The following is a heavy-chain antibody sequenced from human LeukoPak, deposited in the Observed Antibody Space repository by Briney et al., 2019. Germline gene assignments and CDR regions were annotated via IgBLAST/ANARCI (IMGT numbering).Heavy chain of an antibody. Sequence: SVRVSCKASGGTFSSYAISWVRQAPGQGLEWMGGIIPIFGTANYAQKFQGRVTITTDESTSTAYMELSSLRSEDTAVYYCASVTPSSGSYYDYWGQGTLVTVSS. CDR2: IIPIFGTA. J-gene: IGHJ4*02. V-gene: IGHV1-69*05. D-gene: IGHD1-26*01. CDR1: GGTFSSYA. CDR3: ASVTPSSGSYYDY.